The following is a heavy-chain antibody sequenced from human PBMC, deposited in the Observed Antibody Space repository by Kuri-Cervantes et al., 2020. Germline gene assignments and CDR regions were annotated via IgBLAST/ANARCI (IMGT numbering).Heavy chain of an antibody. Sequence: GGSLRLSCAASGFTFDDYAMHWVRQAPGKGLEWVSGISWNSGSIGYADSVKGRFTISRDNAKNSLYLQMNSLRVEDTALYYCAKVGVVYAFDYWGQGTLVTVSS. CDR3: AKVGVVYAFDY. CDR1: GFTFDDYA. V-gene: IGHV3-9*01. D-gene: IGHD2-8*02. CDR2: ISWNSGSI. J-gene: IGHJ4*02.